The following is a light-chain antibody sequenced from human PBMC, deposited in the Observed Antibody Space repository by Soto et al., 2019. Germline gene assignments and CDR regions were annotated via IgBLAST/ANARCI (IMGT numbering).Light chain of an antibody. CDR3: LPDYTYPPT. Sequence: AIPMTQSPSSLSASVGDRVTITCRASQGIRNDLAWYQQQPGKAPKLLISAASSFQSEVPSRFSGSGSGTDFTLTISRLQPEDFATYYCLPDYTYPPTFGQGTKVEI. V-gene: IGKV1-6*01. CDR2: AAS. CDR1: QGIRND. J-gene: IGKJ1*01.